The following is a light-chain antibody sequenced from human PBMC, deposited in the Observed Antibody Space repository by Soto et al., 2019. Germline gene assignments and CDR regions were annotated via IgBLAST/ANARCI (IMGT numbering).Light chain of an antibody. J-gene: IGKJ1*01. CDR1: QSVSSN. CDR2: DAS. CDR3: QQYNNWPRT. Sequence: EIVMTQSPATLSVSPGEGATLSCRASQSVSSNLAWYQLKPGQAPRLLIYDASTRATGIPARFSGSGSGTEFTLTISSLQSEDCAVYYCQQYNNWPRTFGQGTKVQIK. V-gene: IGKV3-15*01.